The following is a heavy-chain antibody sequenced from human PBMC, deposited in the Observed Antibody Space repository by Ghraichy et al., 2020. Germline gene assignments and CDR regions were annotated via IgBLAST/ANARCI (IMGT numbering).Heavy chain of an antibody. CDR2: ISPYNGDT. CDR1: GYTFNNYV. CDR3: ARRYLRRQPSTAIRGACEI. V-gene: IGHV1-18*01. J-gene: IGHJ3*02. Sequence: ASVKVSCKASGYTFNNYVISWVRQAPGQGLEWMGWISPYNGDTKSAHNLQDRVTMTTDTATSIAYTELRSLRSDDTAIYYCARRYLRRQPSTAIRGACEIWGQGKMVIVSA. D-gene: IGHD1-14*01.